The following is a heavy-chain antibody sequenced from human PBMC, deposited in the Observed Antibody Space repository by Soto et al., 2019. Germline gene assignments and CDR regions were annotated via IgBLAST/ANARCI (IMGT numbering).Heavy chain of an antibody. CDR1: GFSFSTYS. CDR3: ARGGSSSDNGMDV. J-gene: IGHJ6*02. D-gene: IGHD6-6*01. V-gene: IGHV3-48*01. CDR2: ISSRSYTI. Sequence: EVQLVESGGGLVQPGGSLRLSCAASGFSFSTYSMNWVRLAPGKGLEWVSYISSRSYTIYYIDSVKGRFTISRDNAKSSLYLQINSLRGEDTAVYYCARGGSSSDNGMDVWGQGTTVTVSS.